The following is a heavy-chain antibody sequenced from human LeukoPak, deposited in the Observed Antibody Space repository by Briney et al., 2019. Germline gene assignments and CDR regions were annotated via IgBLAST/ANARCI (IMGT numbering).Heavy chain of an antibody. J-gene: IGHJ4*02. CDR2: TYTAGTT. CDR3: ARGYAQAEVTAPDY. CDR1: GFIVNSYY. Sequence: GGSLRLSCAASGFIVNSYYMSWFRQAPGKGLEWVSVTYTAGTTHYADSVRGRFIISRDYSKNTLNLQMNSLRAEDTAVYYCARGYAQAEVTAPDYWGQGILVTVSS. V-gene: IGHV3-53*01. D-gene: IGHD1-14*01.